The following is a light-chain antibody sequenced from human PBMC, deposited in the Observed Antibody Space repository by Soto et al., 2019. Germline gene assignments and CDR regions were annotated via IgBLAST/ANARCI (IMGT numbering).Light chain of an antibody. V-gene: IGKV3-15*01. CDR1: QSVGSN. CDR3: QKYNTWTLTWT. J-gene: IGKJ1*01. Sequence: EIVMTQSPVTLSLSPGERATLSCRASQSVGSNLAWYQQKPGQAPRLLIYGASTRGTGIPARFSGSGSGTEFTLTISSLQSEDFAVYYCQKYNTWTLTWTFGQGTKVEIX. CDR2: GAS.